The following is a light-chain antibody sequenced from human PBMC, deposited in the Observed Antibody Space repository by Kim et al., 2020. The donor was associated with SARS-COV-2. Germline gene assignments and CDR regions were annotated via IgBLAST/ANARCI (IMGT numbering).Light chain of an antibody. V-gene: IGLV3-21*04. CDR1: NIGSKS. Sequence: PGTAARVTWWEHNIGSKSVHCYQQKPGQAPVLVIYYDSDRPSGIPERFSGSNSGNTATLTISRLEAGDEADYYCQVWDGSSDQVVFGGGTKLTVL. CDR3: QVWDGSSDQVV. J-gene: IGLJ3*02. CDR2: YDS.